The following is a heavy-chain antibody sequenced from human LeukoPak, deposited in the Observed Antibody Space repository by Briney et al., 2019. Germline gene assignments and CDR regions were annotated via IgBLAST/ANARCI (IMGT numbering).Heavy chain of an antibody. CDR2: ISNSGST. CDR1: GGSISDYY. J-gene: IGHJ4*02. V-gene: IGHV4-59*01. CDR3: ARGGRTPDS. Sequence: SETLSLTCTVSGGSISDYYWSWTRQPPGKGLEWIGYISNSGSTNYNPSLQSRVAISVDTSKNQFSLKLNSVSAADTAVYYCARGGRTPDSWGQGTLVTVSS.